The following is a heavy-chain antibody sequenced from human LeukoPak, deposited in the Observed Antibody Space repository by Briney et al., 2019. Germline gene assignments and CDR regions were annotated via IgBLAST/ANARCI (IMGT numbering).Heavy chain of an antibody. CDR3: ARLRIAAAGSYYFDY. Sequence: RIYTSGSTNYNPSLKSRVTISVDTSKNQFSLKLSSVTAADTAVYYCARLRIAAAGSYYFDYWGQGTLVTVSS. D-gene: IGHD6-13*01. CDR2: IYTSGST. J-gene: IGHJ4*02. V-gene: IGHV4-61*02.